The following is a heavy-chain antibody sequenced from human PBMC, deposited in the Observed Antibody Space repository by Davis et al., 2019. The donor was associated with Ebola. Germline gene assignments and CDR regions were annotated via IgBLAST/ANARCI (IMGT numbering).Heavy chain of an antibody. D-gene: IGHD1-1*01. CDR2: IYLDGDM. V-gene: IGHV2-5*02. CDR1: RFSLRASAVG. CDR3: AYRPRGGYFDP. J-gene: IGHJ5*02. Sequence: SAPTLVKPTQTLTLTCTFSRFSLRASAVGVTWIRQPPGKALEWLATIYLDGDMLYSPSLKNRLSITKDESKNQVVLTMTNMDPVDTATYYCAYRPRGGYFDPWGQGTLVTVSS.